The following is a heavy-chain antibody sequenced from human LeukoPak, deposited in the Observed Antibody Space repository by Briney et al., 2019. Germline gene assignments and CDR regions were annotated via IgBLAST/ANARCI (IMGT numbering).Heavy chain of an antibody. Sequence: GGSLRLSCAASGFTFSSYGMHWVRQAPGKGLEWVAVISYDGSNKYYADSVKGRFTISRDNSKNTLYPQMNSLRAEDTAVYYCAKGFYDSSGYYYAGYFDYWGQGTLVTVSS. J-gene: IGHJ4*02. CDR3: AKGFYDSSGYYYAGYFDY. CDR1: GFTFSSYG. V-gene: IGHV3-30*18. D-gene: IGHD3-22*01. CDR2: ISYDGSNK.